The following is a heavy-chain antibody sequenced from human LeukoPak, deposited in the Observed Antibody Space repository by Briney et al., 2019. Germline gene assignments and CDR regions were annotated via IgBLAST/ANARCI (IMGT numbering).Heavy chain of an antibody. V-gene: IGHV3-23*01. J-gene: IGHJ6*03. CDR2: ISGSGGST. D-gene: IGHD2-21*02. CDR1: VATFPFYA. CDR3: AKWDRDLYYYYSIDV. Sequence: PVGSLRLSRAASVATFPFYAMSCVRQAPGKGLEWVSVISGSGGSTYYAASLKGRFTISRDNSKNPLYLTMDSLKAEDTAVYYCAKWDRDLYYYYSIDVWGKGTTVTVSS.